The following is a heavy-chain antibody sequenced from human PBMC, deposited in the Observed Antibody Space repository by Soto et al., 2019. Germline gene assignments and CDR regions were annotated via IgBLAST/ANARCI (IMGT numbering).Heavy chain of an antibody. D-gene: IGHD3-16*01. V-gene: IGHV3-43*01. Sequence: EVQLVESGGVVVQPGGSLRLSCAASGFTFDDYTMHWVRQAPRKGLEWVSLISWDGGSTYYADSVKGRFTISRDNSKNSLYLQMNSLRTEDTALYYCAKDMASRWGISAYFDLWGRGTLVTVSS. CDR1: GFTFDDYT. J-gene: IGHJ2*01. CDR3: AKDMASRWGISAYFDL. CDR2: ISWDGGST.